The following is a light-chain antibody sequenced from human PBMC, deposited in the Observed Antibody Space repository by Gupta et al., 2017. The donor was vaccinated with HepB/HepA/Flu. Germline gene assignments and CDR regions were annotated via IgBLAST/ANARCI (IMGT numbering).Light chain of an antibody. CDR3: QQYGSSPPYT. CDR2: GAS. Sequence: EIVLTQSPGTLSLSPGERATLSCRASQSVSSSYLAWYQQKPGQAPRLLIYGASSRATGSPDRCSGSGSGTDFTLTISRLEPEDFAVYYCQQYGSSPPYTFGQGTKLEIK. J-gene: IGKJ2*01. V-gene: IGKV3-20*01. CDR1: QSVSSSY.